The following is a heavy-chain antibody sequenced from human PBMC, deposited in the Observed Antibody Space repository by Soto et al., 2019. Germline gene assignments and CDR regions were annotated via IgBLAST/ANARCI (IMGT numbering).Heavy chain of an antibody. CDR3: ATSQKGYNWNYFDH. CDR1: GGSISSFTYY. CDR2: VFYTGFT. D-gene: IGHD1-20*01. J-gene: IGHJ4*02. V-gene: IGHV4-39*01. Sequence: SETLSLTCSVSGGSISSFTYYWGWIRQSPGKGPEWIGRVFYTGFTSYNPSLASRVSVSVDTSKSQFSLKLSAVTAADTAVYYCATSQKGYNWNYFDHWGQGALVTVSS.